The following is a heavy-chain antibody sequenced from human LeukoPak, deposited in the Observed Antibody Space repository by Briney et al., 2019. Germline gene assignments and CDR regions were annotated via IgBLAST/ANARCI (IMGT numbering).Heavy chain of an antibody. CDR1: GFTFSSYG. CDR3: AKMSDYYDSSGYYGLAYYFDY. CDR2: ISGSGGST. V-gene: IGHV3-23*01. D-gene: IGHD3-22*01. Sequence: GGSLRLSCAASGFTFSSYGMSWVRQAPGKGLEWVSAISGSGGSTYYADSVKGRFTISRDNSKNTLYLQMNSLRAEDTAVYYCAKMSDYYDSSGYYGLAYYFDYWGQGTLVTVSS. J-gene: IGHJ4*02.